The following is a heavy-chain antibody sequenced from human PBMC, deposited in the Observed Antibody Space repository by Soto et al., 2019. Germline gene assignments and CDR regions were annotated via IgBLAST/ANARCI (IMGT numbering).Heavy chain of an antibody. Sequence: QVQLVQSGAEVKKPGASVKVSCKASGYTFTSYAMHWVRQAPGQRLEWMGWINAGNGNTKYSQKFQGRVTITRDTSASTAYMELSSPRSEDTAVYYCARGAPVTVTYYYYYMDVWGKGTTVTVSS. CDR3: ARGAPVTVTYYYYYMDV. CDR2: INAGNGNT. J-gene: IGHJ6*03. CDR1: GYTFTSYA. V-gene: IGHV1-3*01. D-gene: IGHD4-4*01.